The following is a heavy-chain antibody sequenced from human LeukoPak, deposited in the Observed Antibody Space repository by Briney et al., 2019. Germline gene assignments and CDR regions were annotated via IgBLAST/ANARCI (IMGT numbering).Heavy chain of an antibody. Sequence: ASVKVSCKASGYTFTGYYMHWVRQAPGQGLEWMGWINPNSGGTNYAQKFQGRVTMTRDTSISTAYMELSRLRSDDTAVYYFAVDWNYYYYGMDVWGQGTTGTVSS. V-gene: IGHV1-2*02. J-gene: IGHJ6*02. CDR3: AVDWNYYYYGMDV. D-gene: IGHD3-9*01. CDR1: GYTFTGYY. CDR2: INPNSGGT.